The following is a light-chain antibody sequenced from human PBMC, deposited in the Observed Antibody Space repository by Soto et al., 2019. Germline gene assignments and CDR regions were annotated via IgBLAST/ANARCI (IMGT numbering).Light chain of an antibody. J-gene: IGLJ1*01. V-gene: IGLV1-40*01. CDR3: QSYDSSLTNFV. CDR2: GDD. CDR1: SSNIGAEYD. Sequence: QSVRTQSPSVCWAPGQVVSISCTGSSSNIGAEYDVHWYQQLPGTAPERLIYGDDNRPSGVPDRFSGSKSGTSASLAITGLQPEDEADYYCQSYDSSLTNFVFGTGTKVTAL.